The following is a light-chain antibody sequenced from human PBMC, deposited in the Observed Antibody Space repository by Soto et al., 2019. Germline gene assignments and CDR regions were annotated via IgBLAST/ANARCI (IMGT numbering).Light chain of an antibody. CDR3: GSSDNNLRAYV. V-gene: IGLV1-51*01. CDR2: DNV. CDR1: GSNLGRNY. J-gene: IGLJ1*01. Sequence: HSVLTQPPSVSATPGQKVTISCSGSGSNLGRNYVSWYQQLPGTAPRLLIYDNVYRFSGIPDRFSASKSGTSATLGIAGLQTGDEGDYYCGSSDNNLRAYVFGTGTKVTVL.